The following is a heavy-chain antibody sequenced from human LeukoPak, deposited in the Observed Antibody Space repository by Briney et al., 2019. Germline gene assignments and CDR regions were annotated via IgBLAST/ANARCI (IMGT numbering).Heavy chain of an antibody. D-gene: IGHD3-3*01. J-gene: IGHJ4*02. V-gene: IGHV3-30*18. CDR1: GFTFSSYG. Sequence: PGGSLRLSCAASGFTFSSYGMHWVRQAPGKGLEWVAVISYDGSNKYYADSVKGRFTISRDNSKNTLYLQMNSLRAEDTAVYYCAKDWRGITTYYLDYWGQGTLVTVSS. CDR2: ISYDGSNK. CDR3: AKDWRGITTYYLDY.